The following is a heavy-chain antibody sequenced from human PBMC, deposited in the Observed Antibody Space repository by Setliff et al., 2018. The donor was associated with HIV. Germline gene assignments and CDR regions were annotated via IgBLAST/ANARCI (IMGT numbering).Heavy chain of an antibody. Sequence: PGESLKISCKGSGYSFPKYLISWVRQMPGKGLEWMGIIYPGDSDTRYSSSFQGQVTISADKSLSTAYLQWTSLKASDTAMFYCARPRVADYFDSTGYYLPYAFDIWGQGTMVTVSS. J-gene: IGHJ3*02. D-gene: IGHD3-22*01. CDR2: IYPGDSDT. CDR3: ARPRVADYFDSTGYYLPYAFDI. CDR1: GYSFPKYL. V-gene: IGHV5-51*01.